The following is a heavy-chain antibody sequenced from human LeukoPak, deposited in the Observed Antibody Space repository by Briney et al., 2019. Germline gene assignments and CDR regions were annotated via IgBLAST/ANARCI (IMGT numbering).Heavy chain of an antibody. D-gene: IGHD5-18*01. Sequence: GASVKVSCKASGYTFTSYAMHWVRQAPGQRLEWMGWINAGNGNTKYSQKFQGRVTITRDTSASTAYMERSSLRSEDTAVYYCARDQGYSYGYFGYWGQGTLVTVSS. CDR3: ARDQGYSYGYFGY. CDR2: INAGNGNT. CDR1: GYTFTSYA. J-gene: IGHJ4*02. V-gene: IGHV1-3*01.